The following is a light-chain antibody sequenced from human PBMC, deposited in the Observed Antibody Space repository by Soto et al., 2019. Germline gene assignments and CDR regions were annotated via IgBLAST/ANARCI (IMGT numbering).Light chain of an antibody. CDR1: SSDVGGYNY. Sequence: QSVLTQPASVSGSPGQSITISCTGTSSDVGGYNYVSWYQQHPGKAPKLMIYDVSNRPSGVSNRFSDSKSANTASLTISGLQAEDEADYYCSSYTDSSTYVVFGGGTKLTVL. CDR3: SSYTDSSTYVV. V-gene: IGLV2-14*01. CDR2: DVS. J-gene: IGLJ2*01.